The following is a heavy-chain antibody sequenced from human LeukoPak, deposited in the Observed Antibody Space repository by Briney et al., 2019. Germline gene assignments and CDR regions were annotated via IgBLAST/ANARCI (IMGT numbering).Heavy chain of an antibody. V-gene: IGHV3-74*01. J-gene: IGHJ4*02. CDR3: ARVLGTRSFDY. Sequence: PGGSLRLSCAASGFTFSSYWMHWVRQAPGKGLVWVSRINSDGSSASYADSVKGRFTISRDNAKNTLYLQMNSLRAEDTAVYYCARVLGTRSFDYWGQGTLVTVSS. CDR1: GFTFSSYW. D-gene: IGHD7-27*01. CDR2: INSDGSSA.